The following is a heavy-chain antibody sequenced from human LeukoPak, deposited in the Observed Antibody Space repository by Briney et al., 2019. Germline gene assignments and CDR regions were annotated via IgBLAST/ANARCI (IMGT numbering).Heavy chain of an antibody. CDR3: ARLREAAFDM. CDR2: IGTAGDT. V-gene: IGHV3-13*04. CDR1: GFTFSSYD. Sequence: GGSLRLSCAASGFTFSSYDFHWVRQPTGKGLEWVSAIGTAGDTYYPGSVKGRFTMSRENAKNSLYLQMNSLRAGDTAVYYCARLREAAFDMWGQGTTVTVFS. J-gene: IGHJ3*02. D-gene: IGHD1-26*01.